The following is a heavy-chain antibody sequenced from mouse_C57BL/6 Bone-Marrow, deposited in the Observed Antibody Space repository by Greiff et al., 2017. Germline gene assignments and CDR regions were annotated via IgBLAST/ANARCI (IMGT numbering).Heavy chain of an antibody. CDR1: GYTFTSYW. Sequence: QVQLQQPGAELVKPGASVKMSCKASGYTFTSYWLTWVKQRPGQGLEWIGDIYPTSGRTNYNEKFKSKAIVTVDTSSNTADMQLCSLTSEDSAVFYGARSGPLGRSFDYWGQGTTRTVSS. J-gene: IGHJ2*01. CDR3: ARSGPLGRSFDY. CDR2: IYPTSGRT. D-gene: IGHD4-1*01. V-gene: IGHV1-55*01.